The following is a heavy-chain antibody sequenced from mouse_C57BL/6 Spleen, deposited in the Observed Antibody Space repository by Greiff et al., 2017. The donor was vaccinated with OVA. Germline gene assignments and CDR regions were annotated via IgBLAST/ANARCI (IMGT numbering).Heavy chain of an antibody. D-gene: IGHD1-1*01. J-gene: IGHJ4*01. V-gene: IGHV1-18*01. CDR1: GYTFTDYN. CDR2: INPNNGGT. CDR3: AIYGSRDYAMDY. Sequence: VQLKESGPELVKPGASVKIPCKASGYTFTDYNMDWVKQSNGKSLEWIGDINPNNGGTIYNQKFKGKATLTVDKSSSTAYMELRSLTSEDTAVYFCAIYGSRDYAMDYWGQGTSVTVSS.